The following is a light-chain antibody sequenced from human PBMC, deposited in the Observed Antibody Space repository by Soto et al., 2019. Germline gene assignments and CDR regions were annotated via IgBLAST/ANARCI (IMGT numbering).Light chain of an antibody. Sequence: EIVLTQSPGTLSLSPGERATLSCRASQFVSSNLAWYQQKPGQAPRLLIYGASTRATGIPARFSGSGSGTEFTLTISHLQSEDFAVYYCQHRNHRPFSFGPGTKVDIK. CDR2: GAS. J-gene: IGKJ3*01. CDR3: QHRNHRPFS. CDR1: QFVSSN. V-gene: IGKV3D-15*01.